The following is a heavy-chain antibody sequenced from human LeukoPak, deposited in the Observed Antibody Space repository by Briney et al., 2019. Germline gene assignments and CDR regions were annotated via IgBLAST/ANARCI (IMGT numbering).Heavy chain of an antibody. CDR1: GDSVSSNSAA. Sequence: SQTLSLTCAISGDSVSSNSAAWNWIRQSPSRGLEWLGRTYYRSKWCYESAESVKSRVTITSDTSKDQFSLHLNSVTPEDTAVYFCARGVYSSGRPYDYWGQGSLVTVSS. J-gene: IGHJ4*02. CDR2: TYYRSKWCY. CDR3: ARGVYSSGRPYDY. V-gene: IGHV6-1*01. D-gene: IGHD6-19*01.